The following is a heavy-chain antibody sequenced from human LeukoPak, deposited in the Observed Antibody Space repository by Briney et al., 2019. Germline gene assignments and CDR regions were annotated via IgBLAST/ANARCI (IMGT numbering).Heavy chain of an antibody. CDR2: ISYSRST. Sequence: SETLSLTCTVSAGSISSSDYYWGWIRQSPGKGLEWIGRISYSRSTYYNPSLKSRVTISVDTSKNHFSLRLSSVTAADTAVYYCSRLTHSYYSDTSGYYPYYYMDVWGEGTTVAVSS. J-gene: IGHJ6*03. CDR1: AGSISSSDYY. D-gene: IGHD3-22*01. V-gene: IGHV4-39*02. CDR3: SRLTHSYYSDTSGYYPYYYMDV.